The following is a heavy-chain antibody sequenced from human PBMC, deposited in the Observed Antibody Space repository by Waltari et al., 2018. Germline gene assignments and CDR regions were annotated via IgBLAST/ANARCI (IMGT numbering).Heavy chain of an antibody. Sequence: QVQLQESGPGLVKPSETLSLTCTVSGGSISRSYWSWIRQPPGKGLEWIGYIYYSGSTNYNPSLKSRVTISVDTSKNQFSLKLSSVTAADTAVYYCARSELPYYYYYYYMDVWGKGTTVTVSS. CDR3: ARSELPYYYYYYYMDV. CDR2: IYYSGST. CDR1: GGSISRSY. V-gene: IGHV4-59*01. D-gene: IGHD2-15*01. J-gene: IGHJ6*03.